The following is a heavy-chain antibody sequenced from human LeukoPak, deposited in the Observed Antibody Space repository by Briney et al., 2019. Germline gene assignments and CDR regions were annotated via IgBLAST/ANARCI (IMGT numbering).Heavy chain of an antibody. Sequence: PSETLSLTCTVSGGSISSSSYYWGWIRQPPGKGLEWIGGIYYSGSTYYNPSLKSRFTISVDTSKNQFSLKLSSVTAADTAVYYCARLTSSSWYNYYYYYYMDVWGKGTTVTISS. CDR2: IYYSGST. CDR3: ARLTSSSWYNYYYYYYMDV. D-gene: IGHD6-13*01. V-gene: IGHV4-39*01. CDR1: GGSISSSSYY. J-gene: IGHJ6*03.